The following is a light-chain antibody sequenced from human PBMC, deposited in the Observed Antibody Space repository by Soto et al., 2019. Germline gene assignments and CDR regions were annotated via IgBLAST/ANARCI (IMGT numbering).Light chain of an antibody. J-gene: IGKJ4*01. Sequence: IVITHSPLSLPVTRLYPASISCRPRQPLLHSNGYNYLAWYQQKPGQAPRLLIYGASSRATGIPARFSGSGSGTEFTLTISSLQSEDFAVYYCEQYNNWPHAFGGGTKVDI. CDR1: QPLLHSNGYNY. CDR3: EQYNNWPHA. CDR2: GAS. V-gene: IGKV3D-15*01.